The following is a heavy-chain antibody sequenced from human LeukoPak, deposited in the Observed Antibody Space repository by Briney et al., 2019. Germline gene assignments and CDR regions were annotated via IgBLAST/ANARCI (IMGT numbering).Heavy chain of an antibody. D-gene: IGHD3-22*01. Sequence: SQTLSLTCAVSGGSISSGGYSWSWIRQPPGKGLEWIGYIYHSGSTYYNPSLKSRVTISVDRSKNQFSLKLSSVTAADTAVYYCARAATRYYYDSSGYPWWFDYWGQGTLVTVSS. J-gene: IGHJ4*02. V-gene: IGHV4-30-2*01. CDR2: IYHSGST. CDR3: ARAATRYYYDSSGYPWWFDY. CDR1: GGSISSGGYS.